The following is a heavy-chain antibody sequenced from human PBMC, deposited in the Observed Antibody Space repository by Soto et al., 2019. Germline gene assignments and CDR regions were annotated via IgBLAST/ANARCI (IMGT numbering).Heavy chain of an antibody. CDR1: GFTFSSYG. Sequence: QVQLVESGGGVVQPGRSLRLSCAASGFTFSSYGMHWVRQAPGKGLEWVAVISYDGSNKYYADSVKGRFTISRDNSKNTLYLQLNSLRAEDTAVYYCAKDRTWIQLWTTGDYWGQGTLVTVSS. V-gene: IGHV3-30*18. J-gene: IGHJ4*02. CDR2: ISYDGSNK. CDR3: AKDRTWIQLWTTGDY. D-gene: IGHD5-18*01.